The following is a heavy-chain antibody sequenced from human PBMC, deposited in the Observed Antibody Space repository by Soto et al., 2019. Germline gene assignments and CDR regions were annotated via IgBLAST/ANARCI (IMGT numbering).Heavy chain of an antibody. V-gene: IGHV4-30-4*01. CDR2: MYYIGDT. CDR3: ARAFDDTSGYYGGLGY. D-gene: IGHD3-22*01. J-gene: IGHJ4*02. Sequence: SETLSLTCTVSGGSIGCGDYYWSWIRQPPGKGLEWIGYMYYIGDTYYNPSLRSRIAISVDASKNKFSLKLTSVTAADTAVYYCARAFDDTSGYYGGLGYWGQGTLVTVSS. CDR1: GGSIGCGDYY.